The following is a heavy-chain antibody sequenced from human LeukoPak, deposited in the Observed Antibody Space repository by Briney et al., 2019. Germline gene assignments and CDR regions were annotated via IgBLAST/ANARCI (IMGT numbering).Heavy chain of an antibody. CDR3: ARRKDSYGPFDY. D-gene: IGHD5-18*01. CDR2: IYYSGST. J-gene: IGHJ4*02. Sequence: SETLSLTCTVSGGSISSSSYYWGWIRQPPGKGLEWIGSIYYSGSTYYNPSLKSRVTISVDTSKNQFSLKLSSVTAADTAVYYCARRKDSYGPFDYWGQGTLVTVSS. CDR1: GGSISSSSYY. V-gene: IGHV4-39*01.